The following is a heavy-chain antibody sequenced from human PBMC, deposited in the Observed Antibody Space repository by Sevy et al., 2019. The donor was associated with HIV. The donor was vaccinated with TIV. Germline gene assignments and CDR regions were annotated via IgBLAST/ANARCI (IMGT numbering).Heavy chain of an antibody. V-gene: IGHV3-21*01. CDR1: GFTFSSYS. J-gene: IGHJ5*02. CDR2: ISSSSSYI. CDR3: ARGSSYYDFWSGYYTGTSWFDP. Sequence: GGSLRLSCAASGFTFSSYSMNWVRQAPGKGLEWVLSISSSSSYIYYADSVKGRFTISRDNAKNSLYLQMNSLRAEDTAVYYCARGSSYYDFWSGYYTGTSWFDPWGQGTLVTVSS. D-gene: IGHD3-3*01.